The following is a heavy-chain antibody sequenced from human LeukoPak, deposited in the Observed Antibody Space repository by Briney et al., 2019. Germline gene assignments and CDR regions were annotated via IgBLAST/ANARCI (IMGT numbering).Heavy chain of an antibody. CDR2: TYYRSKWYN. CDR3: ARAMVRGVINWFDP. D-gene: IGHD3-10*01. CDR1: GDSISSNSAA. V-gene: IGHV6-1*01. Sequence: SQTLSLTCAISGDSISSNSAAWNWIRQSPSRGLEWLGRTYYRSKWYNDYAVSVKSRITINPDTSKNQFSLQLNSVTPEDTAVYYCARAMVRGVINWFDPWGQGTLVTVSS. J-gene: IGHJ5*02.